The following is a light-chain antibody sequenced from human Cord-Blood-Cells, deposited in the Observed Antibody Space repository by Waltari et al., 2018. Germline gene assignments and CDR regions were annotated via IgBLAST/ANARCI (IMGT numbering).Light chain of an antibody. CDR3: QHANSFPYT. Sequence: DIQMTQSPSSVSASVGDRVTITCRASQGISSWLAWYQQKPGKAPNLLIYAASCLQSGVSSMCSSSGARADFTLISSIQQAEVVATYCRQHANSFPYTFGQGTRLEIK. J-gene: IGKJ2*01. CDR2: AAS. V-gene: IGKV1-12*01. CDR1: QGISSW.